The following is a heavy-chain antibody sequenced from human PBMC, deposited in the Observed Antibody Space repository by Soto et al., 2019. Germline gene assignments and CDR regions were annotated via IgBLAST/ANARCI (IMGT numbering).Heavy chain of an antibody. D-gene: IGHD4-17*01. J-gene: IGHJ6*01. V-gene: IGHV3-33*01. CDR2: IWYDGSNK. CDR1: GFTFSSYG. CDR3: ARDRVGLYGDPRGYYGMDV. Sequence: QVQLVESGGGVVQPGRSLRLSCAASGFTFSSYGMHWVRQAPGKGLEWVAVIWYDGSNKYYADSVKGRFTISRDNSKNTMYLQMNGLRDEDTAVYYCARDRVGLYGDPRGYYGMDVWGQGNTVTVSS.